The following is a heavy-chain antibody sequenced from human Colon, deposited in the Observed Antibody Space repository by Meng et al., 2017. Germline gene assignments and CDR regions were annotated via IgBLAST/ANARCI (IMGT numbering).Heavy chain of an antibody. V-gene: IGHV1-46*01. J-gene: IGHJ3*02. D-gene: IGHD6-19*01. CDR2: INPSGGST. Sequence: ASVKVSCKASGYTFTSYYMHWVRQAPGQGLEWMGIINPSGGSTSYAQKFQGRGTMTRDTSTSTVYMELSSLRSEDTAVYYCARGYGSGWYLNDAFDIWGQGTMVTVSS. CDR3: ARGYGSGWYLNDAFDI. CDR1: GYTFTSYY.